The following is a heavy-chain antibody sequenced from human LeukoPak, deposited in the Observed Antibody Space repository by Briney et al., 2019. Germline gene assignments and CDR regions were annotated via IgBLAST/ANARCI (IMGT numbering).Heavy chain of an antibody. D-gene: IGHD1-26*01. J-gene: IGHJ3*01. CDR2: ISTTSSYI. CDR3: ARDTSGAFDV. Sequence: GGSLRLSCTASGLTFSSYSMNWVRQAPGKGLEWVSSISTTSSYIYYADSVKGRFTISRDNAKNSLYLQMSSLRVEETAVYYCARDTSGAFDVWGQGTMVTVSS. V-gene: IGHV3-21*01. CDR1: GLTFSSYS.